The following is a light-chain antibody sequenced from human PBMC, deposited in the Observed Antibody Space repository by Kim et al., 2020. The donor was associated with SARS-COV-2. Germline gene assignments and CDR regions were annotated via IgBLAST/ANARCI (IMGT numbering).Light chain of an antibody. J-gene: IGLJ2*01. CDR2: AVD. CDR3: TSFTTSDTWI. CDR1: SSDVGPYDY. Sequence: GQSITISWTGTSSDVGPYDYVSWYQQHPATVPKLIIYAVDKRPSGVSHRFSASKSGNTASLTISGLQPEDEAHYYCTSFTTSDTWIFGGGTQLTVL. V-gene: IGLV2-14*03.